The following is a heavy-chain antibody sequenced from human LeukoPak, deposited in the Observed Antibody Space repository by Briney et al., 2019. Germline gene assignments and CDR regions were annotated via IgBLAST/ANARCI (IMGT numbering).Heavy chain of an antibody. D-gene: IGHD1-26*01. CDR2: INPSGGST. CDR3: ARDSSGELRESNWYFDL. J-gene: IGHJ2*01. CDR1: GYTFTSYY. Sequence: GASVKVSCKASGYTFTSYYMHWVRQAPGQGLEWMGVINPSGGSTSYAQKFQGRVTMTRDTSTRIVYMELRSLRSEDTAVYYCARDSSGELRESNWYFDLWGRGTLVTVSS. V-gene: IGHV1-46*01.